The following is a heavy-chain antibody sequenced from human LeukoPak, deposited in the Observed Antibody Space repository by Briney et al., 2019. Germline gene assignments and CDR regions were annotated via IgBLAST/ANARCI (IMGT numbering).Heavy chain of an antibody. CDR2: INSDGSST. D-gene: IGHD3-22*01. V-gene: IGHV3-74*01. Sequence: PGGSLRLSCAASGFTFSSYWMHWVRQAPGKGLVWVSRINSDGSSTSYADSVKGRFTISRDNAKNTLYLQMNSLRAEDTAVYYCARALYYYDSSGYYPYDYWGQGTLVTVSS. CDR3: ARALYYYDSSGYYPYDY. J-gene: IGHJ4*02. CDR1: GFTFSSYW.